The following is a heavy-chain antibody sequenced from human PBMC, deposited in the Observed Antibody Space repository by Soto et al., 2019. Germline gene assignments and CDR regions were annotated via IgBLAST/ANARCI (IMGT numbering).Heavy chain of an antibody. CDR1: GASFTSDDYY. Sequence: LSLTCAVSGASFTSDDYYWSWIRQPPGKGLEWIGYIYHSGSTYYNPSLKSRVSISIDTSQNQFSLKLTSLTAADTAVYYCARDPIFYYASSGYGGSYFDYWGQGSRVTVSS. J-gene: IGHJ4*02. D-gene: IGHD3-22*01. V-gene: IGHV4-30-4*01. CDR3: ARDPIFYYASSGYGGSYFDY. CDR2: IYHSGST.